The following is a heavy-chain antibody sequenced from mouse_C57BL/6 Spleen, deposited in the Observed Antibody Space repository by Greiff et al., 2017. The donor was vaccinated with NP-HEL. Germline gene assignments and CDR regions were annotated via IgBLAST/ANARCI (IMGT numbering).Heavy chain of an antibody. J-gene: IGHJ2*01. CDR3: ATDGYLAFDY. Sequence: QVQLQQPGAELVRPGTSVKLSCKASGYTFTSYWMHWVKQRPGQGLEWIGVIDPSDSYTNYNQKFKGKATLTVDTSSSTAYMQLSSRTSEDSAVYYCATDGYLAFDYWGQGTTLTVSS. V-gene: IGHV1-59*01. D-gene: IGHD2-3*01. CDR2: IDPSDSYT. CDR1: GYTFTSYW.